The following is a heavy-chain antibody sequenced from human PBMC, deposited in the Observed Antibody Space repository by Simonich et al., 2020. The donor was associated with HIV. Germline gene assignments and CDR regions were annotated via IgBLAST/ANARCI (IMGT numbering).Heavy chain of an antibody. J-gene: IGHJ4*02. D-gene: IGHD7-27*01. V-gene: IGHV4-34*12. CDR3: ASVRFELGGSDFDY. CDR2: IFHSGST. Sequence: VQLQQWGAGLLKPSETLSLTCAVYGGSFTNYYWSWIRQPPGKGLEWIGEIFHSGSTNYNPSLKSRVTMSIDTSKNQFSLKLSSVTAADTAVYYCASVRFELGGSDFDYWGQGTLVTVSS. CDR1: GGSFTNYY.